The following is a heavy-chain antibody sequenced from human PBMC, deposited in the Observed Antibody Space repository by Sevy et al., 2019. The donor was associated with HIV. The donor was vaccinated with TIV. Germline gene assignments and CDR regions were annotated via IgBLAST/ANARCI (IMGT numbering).Heavy chain of an antibody. D-gene: IGHD3-16*01. CDR1: GFRLDDYA. CDR2: ISWNSNEI. V-gene: IGHV3-9*01. CDR3: VKDLGGIETLDYYSYYGMDV. Sequence: GGSLRLSCVASGFRLDDYAMHWVRQVPGKSPEWVSGISWNSNEIGYANPVKGRFTISRDSARNSVYLQMSSLRPEDTALYYCVKDLGGIETLDYYSYYGMDVWGQGTTVTVSS. J-gene: IGHJ6*02.